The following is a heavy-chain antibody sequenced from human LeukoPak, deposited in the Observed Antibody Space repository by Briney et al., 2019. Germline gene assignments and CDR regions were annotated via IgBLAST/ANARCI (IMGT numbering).Heavy chain of an antibody. CDR3: ARGGVDSSSSLGVYYYYYMDV. CDR1: GYTLTELS. V-gene: IGHV1-24*01. J-gene: IGHJ6*03. Sequence: ASVKVSCKVSGYTLTELSMHWVRQAPGKGLEWMGGFDPEDGETIYAQKFQGRVTMTEDTSTDTAYMELSSLRSEDTAVYYCARGGVDSSSSLGVYYYYYMDVWGKGTTVTVSS. D-gene: IGHD6-6*01. CDR2: FDPEDGET.